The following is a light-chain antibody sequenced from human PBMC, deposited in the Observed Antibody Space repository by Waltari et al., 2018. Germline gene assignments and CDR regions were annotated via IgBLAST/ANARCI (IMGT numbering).Light chain of an antibody. CDR3: QQYYSISPT. V-gene: IGKV4-1*01. J-gene: IGKJ1*01. CDR2: WAS. Sequence: DIVMTQSPDSLAVSLGERATINCKHSQSVLYSSNNKNYLAWYQQKAGQPPKLLIYWASTRESGVPDRFSGSGSGTDFTLTISSLQAEDVAVYHCQQYYSISPTFGQGTKVEIK. CDR1: QSVLYSSNNKNY.